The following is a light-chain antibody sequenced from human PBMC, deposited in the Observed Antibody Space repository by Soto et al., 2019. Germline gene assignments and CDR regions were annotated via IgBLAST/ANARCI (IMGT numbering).Light chain of an antibody. CDR1: QSVLYSSNNKNY. Sequence: DIVMTQSPDSLAVSLGERATINCKSSQSVLYSSNNKNYLAWYQQKPGQPPKLLLYWASTRESGVPDRFSGSGSGTDFTLTISSLQADDVAVYYCQQYYSTPAWTFGQGNKVEIK. V-gene: IGKV4-1*01. CDR3: QQYYSTPAWT. J-gene: IGKJ1*01. CDR2: WAS.